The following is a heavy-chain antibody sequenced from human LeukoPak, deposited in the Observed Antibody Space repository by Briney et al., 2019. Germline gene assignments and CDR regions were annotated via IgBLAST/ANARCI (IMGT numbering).Heavy chain of an antibody. J-gene: IGHJ5*02. D-gene: IGHD5-18*01. CDR1: GFTFGDYA. Sequence: GSLRLSCTASGFTFGDYAMSWFRQPPGKGLEWIGEINHSGSTNYNPSLKSRVTISVDTSKNQFSLKLSSVTAADTAVYYCARRGYRRNWFDPWGQGTLVTVSS. CDR2: INHSGST. V-gene: IGHV4-34*01. CDR3: ARRGYRRNWFDP.